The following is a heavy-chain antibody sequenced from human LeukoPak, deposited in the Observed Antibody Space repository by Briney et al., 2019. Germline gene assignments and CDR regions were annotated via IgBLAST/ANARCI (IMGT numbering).Heavy chain of an antibody. CDR1: GYTFTGYY. J-gene: IGHJ4*02. D-gene: IGHD6-13*01. V-gene: IGHV1-2*02. CDR3: AGGIAAAGPFDY. Sequence: ASVKVSCKASGYTFTGYYMHWVRQAPGEGLEWMGWVNPNSGGTKYAQKFQGRVTMTRDTSINTAYMEVRRLTSDDTAVYYCAGGIAAAGPFDYWGQGTLVTVSS. CDR2: VNPNSGGT.